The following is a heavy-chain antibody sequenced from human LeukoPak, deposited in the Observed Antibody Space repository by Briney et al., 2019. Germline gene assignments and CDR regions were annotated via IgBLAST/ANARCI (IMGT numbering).Heavy chain of an antibody. CDR3: ARVRAGTMNGMDV. CDR1: GYTFSGYY. J-gene: IGHJ6*02. Sequence: ASVKVSCKASGYTFSGYYIHWVRQGPGQGLEWMGWIRAYNGNTNYAQKLQGRVTMTTDTSTSTAYMELRSLRSDDTAVYYCARVRAGTMNGMDVWGQGTTVTVSS. D-gene: IGHD1-1*01. CDR2: IRAYNGNT. V-gene: IGHV1-18*04.